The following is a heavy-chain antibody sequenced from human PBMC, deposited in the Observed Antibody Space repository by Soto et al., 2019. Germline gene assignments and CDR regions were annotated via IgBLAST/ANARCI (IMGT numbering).Heavy chain of an antibody. CDR2: IHYTGNA. J-gene: IGHJ5*02. V-gene: IGHV4-30-4*01. CDR1: CGSISTGDYH. CDR3: ARRSNRNWFGP. Sequence: SETLSLTCTVSCGSISTGDYHWSWIRQPPGKGLEWIAYIHYTGNAYYRPSLRSRLLLSVDTSKNQFSLKLSSVTAADTAVYYCARRSNRNWFGPWGQGTLVTVSS.